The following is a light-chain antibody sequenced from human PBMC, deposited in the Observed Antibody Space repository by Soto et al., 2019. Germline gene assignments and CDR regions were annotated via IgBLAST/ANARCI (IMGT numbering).Light chain of an antibody. Sequence: QSALTQPASVSGSPGQSSTISCTGTSSDVGGYNYVSWYQQHPGKAPKLMMYDVSNRPSGVSNRFSGSKSDNTASLTISGLQAEDEADYYCSSYTSSSTLGVFGGGTQLTVL. CDR3: SSYTSSSTLGV. J-gene: IGLJ3*02. CDR2: DVS. CDR1: SSDVGGYNY. V-gene: IGLV2-14*01.